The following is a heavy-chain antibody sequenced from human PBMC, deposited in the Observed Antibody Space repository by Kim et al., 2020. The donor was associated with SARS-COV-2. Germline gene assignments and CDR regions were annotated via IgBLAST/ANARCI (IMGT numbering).Heavy chain of an antibody. D-gene: IGHD6-13*01. V-gene: IGHV3-11*06. J-gene: IGHJ4*02. Sequence: KGRLTIYRDNTKNSLYLQMNSLRAEDTAVYYCAREVYSSTWYFGGSFDYWGQGALVTVSS. CDR3: AREVYSSTWYFGGSFDY.